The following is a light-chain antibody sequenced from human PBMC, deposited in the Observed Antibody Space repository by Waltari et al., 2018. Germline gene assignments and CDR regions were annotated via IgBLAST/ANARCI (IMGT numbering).Light chain of an antibody. J-gene: IGLJ3*02. Sequence: QTVVTQEPSMSVSPGGTVTLTCGLNSGLVPNADYPSWYQQAPGQPPRTLIYITNIRSSGVPDRFSGSILGNKAALTITGAQADDDAHYFCVLYMRRGIWVFGGGTKLTVL. CDR3: VLYMRRGIWV. CDR2: ITN. CDR1: SGLVPNADY. V-gene: IGLV8-61*01.